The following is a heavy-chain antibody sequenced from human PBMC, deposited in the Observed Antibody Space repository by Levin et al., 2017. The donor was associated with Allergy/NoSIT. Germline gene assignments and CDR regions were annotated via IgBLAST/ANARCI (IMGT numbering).Heavy chain of an antibody. J-gene: IGHJ4*02. Sequence: ASVKVSCKASGYTFTTFYIHWVRQAPGQGLEWMGIIDPNGGNTNYAQKFRGRVTMTGDTSTDTVYMDLSSLTSEDTAVYYCARERHGGHHDYWGQGTLVTVSS. D-gene: IGHD4-23*01. V-gene: IGHV1-46*01. CDR2: IDPNGGNT. CDR3: ARERHGGHHDY. CDR1: GYTFTTFY.